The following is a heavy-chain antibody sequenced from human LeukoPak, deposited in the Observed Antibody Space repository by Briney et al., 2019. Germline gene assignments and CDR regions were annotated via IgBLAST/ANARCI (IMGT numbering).Heavy chain of an antibody. CDR1: GFTFSDFW. V-gene: IGHV3-74*01. Sequence: GGSLRLSCAASGFTFSDFWMHWVRQAPGKGLVWVSRINSGGTVTNYADSVKGRLTISRDNAKNTLYLQMNSLRAEDTAVYYCARACGGDCYKTAFDYWGQGTLVTVSS. J-gene: IGHJ4*02. CDR3: ARACGGDCYKTAFDY. D-gene: IGHD2-21*02. CDR2: INSGGTVT.